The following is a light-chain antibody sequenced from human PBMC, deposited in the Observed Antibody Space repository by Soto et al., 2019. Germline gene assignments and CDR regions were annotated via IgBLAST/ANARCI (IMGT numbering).Light chain of an antibody. CDR2: EGS. CDR1: SSDVGSYNL. V-gene: IGLV2-23*01. Sequence: QSALTQPASVSGSPGQSITISCTGTSSDVGSYNLVSWYQQRPGKGPKVMIYEGSKRPSGVSNRFSGSKSGNTASLTISELQAEDEADYYGCSYAGGSTYVVFGGGTKLTVL. CDR3: CSYAGGSTYVV. J-gene: IGLJ2*01.